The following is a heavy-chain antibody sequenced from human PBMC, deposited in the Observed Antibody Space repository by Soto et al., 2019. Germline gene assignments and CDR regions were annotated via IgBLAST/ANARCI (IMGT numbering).Heavy chain of an antibody. CDR3: AREGIYYGMDV. D-gene: IGHD3-3*02. CDR2: ISYDGSNK. CDR1: GFTFSSYA. Sequence: PGGSLRLSCAASGFTFSSYAMHWVRQAPGKGLEWVAVISYDGSNKYYADSVKGRFTISRDNSKNTLYLQMNSLRAEDTAVYYCAREGIYYGMDVWGRGTPVTVSS. V-gene: IGHV3-30-3*01. J-gene: IGHJ6*02.